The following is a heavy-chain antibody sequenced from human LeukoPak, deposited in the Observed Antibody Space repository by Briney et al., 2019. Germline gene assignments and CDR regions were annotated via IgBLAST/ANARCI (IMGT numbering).Heavy chain of an antibody. J-gene: IGHJ3*02. D-gene: IGHD3-22*01. Sequence: GASVEVSCKASGGTFSSYAISWVRQAPGQGLEWMGGIIPIFGTANYAQKFQGRVTITADESTSTAYMELSSLRSEDTAVYYCARGVRQYDAFDIWGQGTMVTVSS. CDR3: ARGVRQYDAFDI. CDR1: GGTFSSYA. CDR2: IIPIFGTA. V-gene: IGHV1-69*13.